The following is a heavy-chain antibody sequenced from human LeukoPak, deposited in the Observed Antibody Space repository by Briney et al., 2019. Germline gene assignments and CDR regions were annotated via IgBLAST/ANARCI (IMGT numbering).Heavy chain of an antibody. V-gene: IGHV4-59*02. D-gene: IGHD3-9*01. CDR1: GGSVAGYY. J-gene: IGHJ4*02. CDR2: IYYSGST. Sequence: SETLSLTCTVSGGSVAGYYWTWIRQAPGKGLEWIGYIYYSGSTNYSPSLKSRVTISVDTSKNQFSLKLSSVTAADTAVYYCARSPLYDTAPSDYWGQGTLVTVSS. CDR3: ARSPLYDTAPSDY.